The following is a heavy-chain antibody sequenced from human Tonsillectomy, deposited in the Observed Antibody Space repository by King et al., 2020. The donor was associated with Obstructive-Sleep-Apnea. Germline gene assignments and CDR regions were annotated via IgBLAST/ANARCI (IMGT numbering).Heavy chain of an antibody. CDR1: GGSISSGGYY. CDR2: IYYSGST. V-gene: IGHV4-31*03. Sequence: QLQESGPGLVKPSQTLSLTCTVSGGSISSGGYYWSWIRQHPGKGLGWIGDIYYSGSTSYNPSLKSRVTISVDTSTNQFSLKLSSVTAADTAVDYCAGDSSGFNDAFDIWGQGTMVTVSS. D-gene: IGHD3-22*01. CDR3: AGDSSGFNDAFDI. J-gene: IGHJ3*02.